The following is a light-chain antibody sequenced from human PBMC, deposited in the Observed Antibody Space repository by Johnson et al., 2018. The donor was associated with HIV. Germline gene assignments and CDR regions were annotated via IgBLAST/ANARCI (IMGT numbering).Light chain of an antibody. CDR2: ENN. CDR1: SSNIGNNY. CDR3: GTWDNSLSTGAV. V-gene: IGLV1-51*02. Sequence: QSVLTQPPSVSAAPGQKVTISCSGSSSNIGNNYVSWYQQLPGTAPKLLIYENNMRPSGIPDRFSGAKSGTSATPGIAGHQTGDEADYYCGTWDNSLSTGAVFGTGTKVTVL. J-gene: IGLJ1*01.